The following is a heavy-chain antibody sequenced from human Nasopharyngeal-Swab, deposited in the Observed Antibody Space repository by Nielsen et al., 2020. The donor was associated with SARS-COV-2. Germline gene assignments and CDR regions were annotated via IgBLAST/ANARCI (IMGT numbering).Heavy chain of an antibody. CDR1: ADSISRYY. CDR2: IYYTGST. J-gene: IGHJ4*02. V-gene: IGHV4-59*01. D-gene: IGHD2-8*01. CDR3: ARMVYADY. Sequence: GSLTLSCTVSADSISRYYWSWFRQPPGKGLEWIGYIYYTGSTNYNPSLRSRVTISIDTSKKHFSLELTSLTAADTAVYYCARMVYADYWGQGILVTVSS.